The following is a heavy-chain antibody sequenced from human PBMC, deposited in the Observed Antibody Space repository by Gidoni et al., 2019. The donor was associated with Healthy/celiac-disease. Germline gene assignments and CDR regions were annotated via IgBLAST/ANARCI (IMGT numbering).Heavy chain of an antibody. CDR2: IKSKTDGGTT. CDR1: GFPFSNDW. CDR3: TTLALRYYDSSGYYYYGMDV. J-gene: IGHJ6*02. Sequence: EVQLVESGGGLVKPGGYLRLSCAASGFPFSNDWLSWVRQAPGKGLEWVGRIKSKTDGGTTDYAAPVKGRFTISRDDSKNTLYLQMNSLKTEDTAVYYCTTLALRYYDSSGYYYYGMDVWGQGTTVTVSS. D-gene: IGHD3-22*01. V-gene: IGHV3-15*01.